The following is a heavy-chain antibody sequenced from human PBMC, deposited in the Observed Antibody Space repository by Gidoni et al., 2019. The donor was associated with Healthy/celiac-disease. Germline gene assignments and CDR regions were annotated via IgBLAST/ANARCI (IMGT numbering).Heavy chain of an antibody. CDR1: GFTFSSYG. D-gene: IGHD3-10*01. V-gene: IGHV3-30*18. J-gene: IGHJ4*02. CDR3: AKDHYYGSGSYYDY. CDR2: ISYDGSNK. Sequence: QVQLVESGGGVVQRGRSLRLSSAASGFTFSSYGMHWVRQAPGKGLEWVAVISYDGSNKYYADSVKGRFTISRDNSKNTLYLQMNSLRAEDTAVYYCAKDHYYGSGSYYDYWGQGTLVTVSS.